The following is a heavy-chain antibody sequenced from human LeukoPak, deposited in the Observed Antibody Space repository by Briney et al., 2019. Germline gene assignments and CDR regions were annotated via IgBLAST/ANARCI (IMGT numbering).Heavy chain of an antibody. CDR3: AKDWATLPSRLSPFDS. CDR2: ISSTCDVT. Sequence: GASLRLSCAASGFTFSSYAMSWVRQAPGKGLEWVSTISSTCDVTLYADSVKGRFTISRDNSENMLLLQMTSLRPDDPAVYYCAKDWATLPSRLSPFDSWGQGILVTVSS. V-gene: IGHV3-23*01. CDR1: GFTFSSYA. D-gene: IGHD6-6*01. J-gene: IGHJ4*02.